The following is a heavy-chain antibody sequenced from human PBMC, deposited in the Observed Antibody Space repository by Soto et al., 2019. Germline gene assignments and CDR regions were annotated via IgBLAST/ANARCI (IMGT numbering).Heavy chain of an antibody. V-gene: IGHV4-30-4*01. J-gene: IGHJ5*02. CDR2: IYYSGST. D-gene: IGHD2-15*01. Sequence: QVQLQESGPGLVKPSQTLSLTCTVSGGSISSGDYYWSWIRQPPGKGLEWIGYIYYSGSTYYNPSLKSRGTISVDTSKNQFSLKLSSVTAADTAVYYCARVVVVAANWFDPWGQGTLVTVSS. CDR1: GGSISSGDYY. CDR3: ARVVVVAANWFDP.